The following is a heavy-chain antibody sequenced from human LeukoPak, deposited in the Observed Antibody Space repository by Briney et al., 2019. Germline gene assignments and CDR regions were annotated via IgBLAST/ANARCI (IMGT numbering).Heavy chain of an antibody. CDR2: ITGSGRDT. J-gene: IGHJ4*02. D-gene: IGHD6-6*01. CDR1: GFTFSTYA. Sequence: GGSLRLSCAASGFTFSTYAMNWVRQAPGKRLEWVSSITGSGRDTYYAGSVRGRITISRDNAKNSLYLQMNSLRAEDTAVYYCARDYSSSSLSNWGQGTLVTVSS. V-gene: IGHV3-21*01. CDR3: ARDYSSSSLSN.